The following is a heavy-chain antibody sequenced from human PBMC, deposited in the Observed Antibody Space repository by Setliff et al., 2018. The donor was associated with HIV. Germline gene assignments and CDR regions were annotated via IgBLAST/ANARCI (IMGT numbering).Heavy chain of an antibody. Sequence: ASVKVSCKASGYTFTGYDINWVRQATGQGLEWMGWMNPDSGNTGYAQKFRGRVLMTRDTSITTAFLHVAKLTSDDTAIYYCATGIPSDLDYWGQGTLVTVYS. CDR1: GYTFTGYD. J-gene: IGHJ4*01. CDR2: MNPDSGNT. CDR3: ATGIPSDLDY. V-gene: IGHV1-8*01. D-gene: IGHD2-21*01.